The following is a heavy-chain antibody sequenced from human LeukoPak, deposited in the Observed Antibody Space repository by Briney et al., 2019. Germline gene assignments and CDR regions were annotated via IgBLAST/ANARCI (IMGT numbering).Heavy chain of an antibody. CDR1: GGFISSHY. CDR2: VYYSGTT. V-gene: IGHV4-59*11. CDR3: ARAGKQPSDYCYMDI. D-gene: IGHD3-10*01. Sequence: SETLSLTCTVSGGFISSHYWSWIRQPPGKGLEWIGCVYYSGTTNYNPSLKSRVSISVDTPKNQFSLKLTSVTAADTAVYYCARAGKQPSDYCYMDIWGKGTTVTVSS. J-gene: IGHJ6*03.